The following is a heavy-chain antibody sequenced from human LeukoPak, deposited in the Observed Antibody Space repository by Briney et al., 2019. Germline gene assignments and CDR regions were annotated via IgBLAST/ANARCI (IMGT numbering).Heavy chain of an antibody. CDR1: GYTFTSYG. CDR2: ISAYNGNT. CDR3: ARAQYYNDSSAP. Sequence: AAVKVSCKASGYTFTSYGISWVRQAPGQGLEWMGWISAYNGNTNYAQKLQGRVTMTTDTSTSTAYMELRSLRSDDTAVYYCARAQYYNDSSAPWGQGTLVTVSS. J-gene: IGHJ5*02. D-gene: IGHD3-22*01. V-gene: IGHV1-18*01.